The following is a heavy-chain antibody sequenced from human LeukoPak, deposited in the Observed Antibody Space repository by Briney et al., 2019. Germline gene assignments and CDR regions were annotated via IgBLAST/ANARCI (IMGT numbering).Heavy chain of an antibody. CDR1: GFTFSSYW. CDR3: AREMVAVAGISDYYYYGMDV. CDR2: INSDGSST. Sequence: GGSLRLSCAASGFTFSSYWMHWVRQAPGKGLVWVSRINSDGSSTSYADSVKGRFTTSRDNAKNTLYLQMNSLRAEDTAVYYCAREMVAVAGISDYYYYGMDVWGQGTTITVSS. J-gene: IGHJ6*02. V-gene: IGHV3-74*01. D-gene: IGHD6-19*01.